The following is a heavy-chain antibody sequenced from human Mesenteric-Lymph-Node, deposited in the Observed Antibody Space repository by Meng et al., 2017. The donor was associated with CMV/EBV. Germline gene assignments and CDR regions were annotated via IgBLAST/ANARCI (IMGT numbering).Heavy chain of an antibody. V-gene: IGHV3-74*01. CDR1: GFTFSSYA. CDR3: ARAPLVRSAQLEK. CDR2: INSDGSST. Sequence: GGSLRLSCAASGFTFSSYAMHWVRQAPGKGLVWVSRINSDGSSTNYADSVKGRFTISRDNAKNTLFLQMNSLRADDTAVYYCARAPLVRSAQLEKWGQGSLVTVSS. D-gene: IGHD1-1*01. J-gene: IGHJ4*02.